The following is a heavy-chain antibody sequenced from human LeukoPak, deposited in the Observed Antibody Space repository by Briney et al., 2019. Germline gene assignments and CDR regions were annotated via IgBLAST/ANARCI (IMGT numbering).Heavy chain of an antibody. CDR1: DGSISSYY. V-gene: IGHV4-59*01. D-gene: IGHD3-10*01. Sequence: PSETLSLTCTVSDGSISSYYWSWIRQPPGKGLEWIGYIYYSGSTNYNPSLKSRVTISVDTSKNQFSLKLSSVTAADTAVYYCARVYGSGSYGWFDPWGQGTLVTVSS. CDR3: ARVYGSGSYGWFDP. J-gene: IGHJ5*02. CDR2: IYYSGST.